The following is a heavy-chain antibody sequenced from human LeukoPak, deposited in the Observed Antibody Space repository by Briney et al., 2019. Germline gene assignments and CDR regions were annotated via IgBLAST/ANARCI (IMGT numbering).Heavy chain of an antibody. CDR3: ARDGGSGSYAN. Sequence: GGSLRLSCAASGFTFSSYWMSWVRQAPGKGLEWVANIKQDGSEKYYVDSVKGRFTISRDNGKNSLYLQMNSLRAEDTAVYYCARDGGSGSYANWGQGTLVTVSS. V-gene: IGHV3-7*03. J-gene: IGHJ4*02. D-gene: IGHD3-16*01. CDR1: GFTFSSYW. CDR2: IKQDGSEK.